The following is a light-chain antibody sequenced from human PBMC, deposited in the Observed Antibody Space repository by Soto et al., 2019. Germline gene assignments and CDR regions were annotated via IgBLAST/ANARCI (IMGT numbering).Light chain of an antibody. CDR1: SSNIGAGYD. CDR2: GNS. Sequence: QSVLTQPPSVSGAPGQRVTISCTGSSSNIGAGYDVHWYQQLPGTAPKLLIYGNSNRPSGVPDRFSGSKSGTSASLASTGLLVEDEAYYYCHSSDSPVSGGVFVPGTTVTVL. CDR3: HSSDSPVSGGV. V-gene: IGLV1-40*01. J-gene: IGLJ1*01.